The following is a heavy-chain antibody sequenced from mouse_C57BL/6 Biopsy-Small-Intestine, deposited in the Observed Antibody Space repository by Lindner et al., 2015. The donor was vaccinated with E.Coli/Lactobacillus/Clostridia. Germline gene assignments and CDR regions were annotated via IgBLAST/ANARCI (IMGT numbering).Heavy chain of an antibody. J-gene: IGHJ1*03. D-gene: IGHD1-1*01. CDR2: ISYSGNT. V-gene: IGHV3-8*01. CDR1: GYSIASDY. CDR3: ARFEGSSYGYFDV. Sequence: VQLQESGPSLAKPSQTLSLTCSVTGYSIASDYWNWIRKFPGNKLEYMGYISYSGNTYYNPSLKSRISITRDTSKNQYYLQLNSVTTEDTATYYCARFEGSSYGYFDVWGTGTTVTVSS.